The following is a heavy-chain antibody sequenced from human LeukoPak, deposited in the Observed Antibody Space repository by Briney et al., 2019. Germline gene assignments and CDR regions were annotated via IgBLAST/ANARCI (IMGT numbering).Heavy chain of an antibody. CDR2: IYYSGST. CDR3: ARDYRSKGYCSGGSCYSTAFDI. Sequence: PSETLSLTCTVSGGSISSSSYYWGWLRQPPGKGLEWIGSIYYSGSTYYNPSLKSRVTISVDTSKNQFSLKLSSVTAADTAVYYCARDYRSKGYCSGGSCYSTAFDIWGQGTMVTVSS. J-gene: IGHJ3*02. CDR1: GGSISSSSYY. V-gene: IGHV4-39*07. D-gene: IGHD2-15*01.